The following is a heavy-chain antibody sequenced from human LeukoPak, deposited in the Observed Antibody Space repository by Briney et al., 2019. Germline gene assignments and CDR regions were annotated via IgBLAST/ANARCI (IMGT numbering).Heavy chain of an antibody. Sequence: GGSLRLSCAASGFTFSSYAMSWVRQAPGKGLEWVSTISGSGGSTYYADSVKGRFTISRDNSKNTLYVQTNSLRAEDTAVYYCAKSSGYYVEYFQDWGQGTLVTVSS. D-gene: IGHD6-19*01. CDR1: GFTFSSYA. V-gene: IGHV3-23*01. CDR3: AKSSGYYVEYFQD. CDR2: ISGSGGST. J-gene: IGHJ1*01.